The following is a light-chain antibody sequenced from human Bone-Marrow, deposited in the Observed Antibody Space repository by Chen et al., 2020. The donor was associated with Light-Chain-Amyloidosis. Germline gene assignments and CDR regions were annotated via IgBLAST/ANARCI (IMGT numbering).Light chain of an antibody. J-gene: IGLJ2*01. CDR2: RDT. CDR1: DLPTKY. Sequence: SYGLTQPPSVSVSPGQTARITCSGDDLPTKYAYWYQQKPGQAPVLVIHRDTERPSGISERFSGSRSGTTATLTISGVQAEDETDYHCQSADSSGTYEVIFGGGTKLTVL. CDR3: QSADSSGTYEVI. V-gene: IGLV3-25*03.